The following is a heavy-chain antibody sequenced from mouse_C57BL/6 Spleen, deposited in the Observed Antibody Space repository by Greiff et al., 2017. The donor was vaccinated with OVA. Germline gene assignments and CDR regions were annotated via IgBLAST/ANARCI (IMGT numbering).Heavy chain of an antibody. D-gene: IGHD1-1*01. Sequence: EVQLQQSGPELVKPGASVKISCKASGYTFTDYYMNWVKQSHGKSLEWIGDINPNNGGTSYNQKFKGKATLTVDKSSSTAYMELRSLTSEDSAVYYCARSGDGSSPFDYWGQGTTLTVSS. CDR3: ARSGDGSSPFDY. J-gene: IGHJ2*01. CDR1: GYTFTDYY. CDR2: INPNNGGT. V-gene: IGHV1-26*01.